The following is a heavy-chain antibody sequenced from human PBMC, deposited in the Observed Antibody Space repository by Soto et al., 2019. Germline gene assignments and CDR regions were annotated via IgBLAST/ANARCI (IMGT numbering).Heavy chain of an antibody. CDR2: IWYDGSNK. D-gene: IGHD4-17*01. J-gene: IGHJ6*02. Sequence: QVQLVESGGGVVQPGRSLRLSCAASGFTFSSYGMHWVHQAPGKGLEWVAIIWYDGSNKYYADSVKGRFTISRDNSKNTLYLQMNSLRAEDTAVYYCARDSGSASTGGMDVWGQGTTVTVSS. CDR1: GFTFSSYG. V-gene: IGHV3-33*01. CDR3: ARDSGSASTGGMDV.